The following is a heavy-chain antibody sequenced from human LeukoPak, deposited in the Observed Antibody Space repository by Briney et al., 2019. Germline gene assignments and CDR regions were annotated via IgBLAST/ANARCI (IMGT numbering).Heavy chain of an antibody. V-gene: IGHV3-48*02. CDR2: ISSKSTTI. J-gene: IGHJ4*02. CDR3: ARVGYYEGYFDY. CDR1: GFTFSTYS. D-gene: IGHD3-22*01. Sequence: GGSLRLSCAASGFTFSTYSMNWVRQAPGKGLEWVSYISSKSTTIYYADSVKGRFAISRDNAKSSLYLQMNSLRDEDTAVYYCARVGYYEGYFDYWGQGTLVTVSS.